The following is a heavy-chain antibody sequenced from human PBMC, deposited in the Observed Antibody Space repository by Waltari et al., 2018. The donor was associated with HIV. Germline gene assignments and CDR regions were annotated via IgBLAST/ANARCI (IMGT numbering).Heavy chain of an antibody. J-gene: IGHJ5*02. D-gene: IGHD6-6*01. V-gene: IGHV1-18*01. CDR1: GYTFSSYG. Sequence: QVQLVQSGAEVKKPGASVKVSCKASGYTFSSYGISWVRQAPGQGLEWMGWISPNNGKTNYAQIIQGRVTMTTDTSTSTAYMELRSLRSDDTAVYHCARSQYSNSPGGWFDPWGQGTLVTVSS. CDR2: ISPNNGKT. CDR3: ARSQYSNSPGGWFDP.